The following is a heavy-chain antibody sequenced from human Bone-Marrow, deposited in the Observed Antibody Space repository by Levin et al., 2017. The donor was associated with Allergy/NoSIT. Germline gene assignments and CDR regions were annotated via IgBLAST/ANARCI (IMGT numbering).Heavy chain of an antibody. Sequence: AGGSLRLSCVVSGFRLGDYWMTWVRQAPGKGLEWVANIKPDGSERYYVDSVKGRFTISRDNARNSLFLQMNTLRVDDTAFYYCARARGLEAWGKGTTVTVSS. CDR1: GFRLGDYW. J-gene: IGHJ6*04. CDR3: ARARGLEA. CDR2: IKPDGSER. V-gene: IGHV3-7*03.